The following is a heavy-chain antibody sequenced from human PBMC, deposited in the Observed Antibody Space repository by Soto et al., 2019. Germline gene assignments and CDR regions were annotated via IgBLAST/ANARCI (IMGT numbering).Heavy chain of an antibody. CDR1: GGSISSSSYY. CDR3: ARQEYSSRRPYYCDY. CDR2: IHYSGRT. D-gene: IGHD6-13*01. V-gene: IGHV4-39*01. Sequence: SETLSLTCTVSGGSISSSSYYWGWIRQPPWKGLEWIGSIHYSGRTYYNPSLKSRVTMSVDTSTNQFSLKLRSVTAADTAVYYCARQEYSSRRPYYCDYWGQRTLVTVSS. J-gene: IGHJ4*02.